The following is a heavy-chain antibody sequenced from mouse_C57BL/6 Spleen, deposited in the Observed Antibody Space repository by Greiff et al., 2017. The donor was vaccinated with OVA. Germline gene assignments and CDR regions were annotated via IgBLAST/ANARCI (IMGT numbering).Heavy chain of an antibody. D-gene: IGHD2-1*01. CDR1: GYTFTSYW. J-gene: IGHJ3*01. CDR2: IYPGSGST. V-gene: IGHV1-55*01. Sequence: VQLQQSGAELVKPGASVKMSCKASGYTFTSYWITWVKQRPGQGLEWIGDIYPGSGSTNYNEKFKSKATLTVDTSSSTAYMQLSSLTSEDSAVYYCARSADYGNYLAWFAYWGQGTLVTVSA. CDR3: ARSADYGNYLAWFAY.